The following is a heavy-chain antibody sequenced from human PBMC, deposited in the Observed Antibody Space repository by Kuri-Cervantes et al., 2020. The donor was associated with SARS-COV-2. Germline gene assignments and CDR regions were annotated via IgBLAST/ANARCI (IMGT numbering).Heavy chain of an antibody. D-gene: IGHD3-9*01. CDR1: GGSISRYY. V-gene: IGHV4-59*01. J-gene: IGHJ4*02. Sequence: SETLSLTCTVSGGSISRYYWSWIRQPPGKGLEWIGYIYYSGSTNYNPSLKSRVTISVDTSKNQFSLKLSSVNAADTAVYYCARGPILRYFDWLGLGETFDYWGQGTLVTVSS. CDR3: ARGPILRYFDWLGLGETFDY. CDR2: IYYSGST.